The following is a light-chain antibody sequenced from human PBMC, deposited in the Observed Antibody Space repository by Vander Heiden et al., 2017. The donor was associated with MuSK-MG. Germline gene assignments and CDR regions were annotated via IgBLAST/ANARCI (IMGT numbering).Light chain of an antibody. CDR2: EDS. Sequence: SYVLTQPPSVPVAPGQTATITGGGDNIGSKSVHWYHQKPGQAPVLVVYEDSDRPSGIPERFSGSNSGNTATLTISRVEAGEEADYSWQVWDDNIDHPLFGGGTKLTVL. CDR3: QVWDDNIDHPL. V-gene: IGLV3-21*02. CDR1: NIGSKS. J-gene: IGLJ2*01.